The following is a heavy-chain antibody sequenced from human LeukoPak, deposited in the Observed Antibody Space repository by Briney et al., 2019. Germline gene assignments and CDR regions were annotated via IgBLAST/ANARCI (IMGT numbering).Heavy chain of an antibody. CDR2: ISSSSYI. Sequence: KPGGSLRLSCAASGFTFSSYSMNWVRQAPGKGLEWVSSISSSSYIYYADSVKGRFTISRDNAKNSLYLQMNSLRAEDTAVYYCAGFRSGIGDDYWGQGTLVTVSS. J-gene: IGHJ4*02. V-gene: IGHV3-21*01. CDR3: AGFRSGIGDDY. CDR1: GFTFSSYS. D-gene: IGHD3-10*01.